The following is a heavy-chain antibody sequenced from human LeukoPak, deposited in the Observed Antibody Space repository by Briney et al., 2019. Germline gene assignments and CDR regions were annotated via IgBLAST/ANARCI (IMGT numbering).Heavy chain of an antibody. CDR3: ARGTLYSYAFDI. J-gene: IGHJ3*02. CDR1: GFTFDDYA. CDR2: INWNGGST. Sequence: GGSLRLSCAASGFTFDDYAMHWVRQAPGKGLEWVSGINWNGGSTGYADSVKGRFTISRDNAKNSLYLQMNSLRAEDTALYYCARGTLYSYAFDIWGQGTMVTVSS. D-gene: IGHD5-18*01. V-gene: IGHV3-20*04.